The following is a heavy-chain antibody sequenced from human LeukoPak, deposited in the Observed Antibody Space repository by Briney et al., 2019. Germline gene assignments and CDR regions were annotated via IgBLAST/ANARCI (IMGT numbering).Heavy chain of an antibody. V-gene: IGHV1-2*02. Sequence: GASVKVSCRASGYTFTGFYIHWLRQAPGQGLEWMGWINPNSGGTNYAQKFQGRVTMTRDTSISTAYMELSRLRSDDTAVYYCARDPGDVGRYYYDSSPDYYYYMDVWGKGTTVTVSS. CDR1: GYTFTGFY. J-gene: IGHJ6*03. D-gene: IGHD3-22*01. CDR3: ARDPGDVGRYYYDSSPDYYYYMDV. CDR2: INPNSGGT.